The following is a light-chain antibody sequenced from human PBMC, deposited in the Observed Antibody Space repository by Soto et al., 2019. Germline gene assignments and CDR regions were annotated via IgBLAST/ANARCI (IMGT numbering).Light chain of an antibody. CDR1: QSISTK. V-gene: IGKV3-15*01. Sequence: EIVMTQSPATLSMSPGERATLSCRASQSISTKVAWYQQKPGQGPRLLIYGASTRATGVPARFSGSGSGTDFTLSISSLQSEDFAVYYCQQYNSWPLTFGGGTKVEIK. J-gene: IGKJ4*01. CDR2: GAS. CDR3: QQYNSWPLT.